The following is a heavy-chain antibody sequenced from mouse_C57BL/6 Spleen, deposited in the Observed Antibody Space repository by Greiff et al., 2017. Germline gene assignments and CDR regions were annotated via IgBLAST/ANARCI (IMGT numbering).Heavy chain of an antibody. Sequence: VQLVESGPELVKPGASVKISCKASGYAFSSSWMNWVKQRPGKGLEWTGRIYPGDGDTNYNGKFKGKATLTADKSSSTAYMQLSSLTSEDSAVYFCAATTVVASRYVDVWGTGTTVTVSS. D-gene: IGHD1-1*01. J-gene: IGHJ1*03. V-gene: IGHV1-82*01. CDR2: IYPGDGDT. CDR3: AATTVVASRYVDV. CDR1: GYAFSSSW.